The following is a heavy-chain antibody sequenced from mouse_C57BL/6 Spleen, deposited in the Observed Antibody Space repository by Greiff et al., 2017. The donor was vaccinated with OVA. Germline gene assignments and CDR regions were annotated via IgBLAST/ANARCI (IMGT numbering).Heavy chain of an antibody. CDR3: ARSLRPDY. Sequence: VQLQQSGPELVKPGASVKISCKASGYAFSSSWMNWVKQRPGKGLEWIGRIYPGDGDTNYNGKFKGKATLTADKSSSTAYMQLSRLTSEDSAVYFCARSLRPDYWGQGTTLTVSS. CDR1: GYAFSSSW. V-gene: IGHV1-82*01. CDR2: IYPGDGDT. D-gene: IGHD1-1*01. J-gene: IGHJ2*01.